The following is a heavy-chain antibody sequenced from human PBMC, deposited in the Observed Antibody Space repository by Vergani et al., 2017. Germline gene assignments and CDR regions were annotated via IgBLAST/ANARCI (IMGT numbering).Heavy chain of an antibody. Sequence: QVQLQESGPGLVKPSETLSLTCAVSANSISSTYYWGWIRQPPGKGLEWIGNIYHTGSAYYNPSLKSRVTISVDTSKNQFSLKLSSVTAADTAVYYCARSRPYCTSGSCPAIWGQGTLVTVSS. J-gene: IGHJ4*02. CDR2: IYHTGSA. V-gene: IGHV4-38-2*01. CDR3: ARSRPYCTSGSCPAI. D-gene: IGHD2-15*01. CDR1: ANSISSTYY.